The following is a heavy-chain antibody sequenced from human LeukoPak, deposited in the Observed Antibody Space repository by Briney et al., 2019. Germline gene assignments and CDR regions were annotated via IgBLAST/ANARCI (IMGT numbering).Heavy chain of an antibody. D-gene: IGHD2-2*01. Sequence: SVKVSCKASGGTFSSYAISWVRQAPGQGLEWMGRIIPILGIANYAQKFQGRVTITADKSTSTAYMELSSLRSDDTAVYYCARDRQGFYQLLPLDYWGQGTLVTVSS. V-gene: IGHV1-69*04. CDR3: ARDRQGFYQLLPLDY. J-gene: IGHJ4*02. CDR2: IIPILGIA. CDR1: GGTFSSYA.